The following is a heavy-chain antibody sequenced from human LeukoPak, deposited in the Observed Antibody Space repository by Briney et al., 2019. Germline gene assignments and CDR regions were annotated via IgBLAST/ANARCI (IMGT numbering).Heavy chain of an antibody. J-gene: IGHJ6*02. V-gene: IGHV1-24*01. Sequence: GASVKVSCKVSGYTLTELSMHWVRQAPGKGLEWMGGFDPEDGETIYAQKFQGRVTMTEDTSTDTAYMELSSLRSEDTAVYYCATDRSTMVRSGMDVWGQGTTVTVSS. CDR3: ATDRSTMVRSGMDV. CDR2: FDPEDGET. CDR1: GYTLTELS. D-gene: IGHD3-10*01.